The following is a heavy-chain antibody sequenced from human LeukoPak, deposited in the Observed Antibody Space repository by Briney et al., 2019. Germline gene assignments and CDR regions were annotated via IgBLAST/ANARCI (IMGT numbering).Heavy chain of an antibody. V-gene: IGHV1-69*05. Sequence: GASVKVSCKASGGTFSSYAISWVRQAPGQGLEWMGGIIPIFGTANYAQKFQGRVTITTDESTSIAYMELRSLRSDDTAVYYCARATYDSSSWPDYWGQGTLVTVSS. CDR1: GGTFSSYA. CDR3: ARATYDSSSWPDY. J-gene: IGHJ4*02. CDR2: IIPIFGTA. D-gene: IGHD6-13*01.